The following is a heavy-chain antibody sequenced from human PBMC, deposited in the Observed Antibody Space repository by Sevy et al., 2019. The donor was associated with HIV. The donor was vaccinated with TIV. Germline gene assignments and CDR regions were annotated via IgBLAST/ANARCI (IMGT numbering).Heavy chain of an antibody. CDR1: GGSISSLY. D-gene: IGHD1-26*01. CDR2: IYYNGHI. CDR3: TGENAWGRGYS. Sequence: SETLSLTCTVSGGSISSLYWNWIRQPPGKGLEWIANIYYNGHINYNPSLKSRVTLSLDTSKNQFSLRLSSVTAADTAMYYCTGENAWGRGYSWGQGTLVTVSS. V-gene: IGHV4-59*08. J-gene: IGHJ4*02.